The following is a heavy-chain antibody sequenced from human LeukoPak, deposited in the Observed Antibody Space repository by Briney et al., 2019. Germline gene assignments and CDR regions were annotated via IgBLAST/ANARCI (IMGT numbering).Heavy chain of an antibody. Sequence: SETLSLTCTVSGGSISSGGYYWSWIRQHPGKGLEWIGYIYYSGSTNYNPSLKSRVTISVDTSKNQFSLKLSSVTAADTAVYYCARGYDYGDYPFDYWGQGTLVTVSS. V-gene: IGHV4-61*08. D-gene: IGHD4-17*01. CDR2: IYYSGST. CDR1: GGSISSGGYY. J-gene: IGHJ4*02. CDR3: ARGYDYGDYPFDY.